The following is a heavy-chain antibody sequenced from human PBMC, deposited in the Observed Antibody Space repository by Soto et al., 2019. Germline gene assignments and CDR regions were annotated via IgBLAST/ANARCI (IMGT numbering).Heavy chain of an antibody. J-gene: IGHJ4*02. CDR1: GGSLNIVSYY. CDR3: ARDSSGRHDY. D-gene: IGHD3-22*01. Sequence: LSLTCTVSGGSLNIVSYYWTWIRQPPGKGLEWIGYIYHSGTTNYNASFKSRVTISVDTSRNQFFLKLNSMTAADTAVYYCARDSSGRHDYWGQGTRCTASS. CDR2: IYHSGTT. V-gene: IGHV4-61*01.